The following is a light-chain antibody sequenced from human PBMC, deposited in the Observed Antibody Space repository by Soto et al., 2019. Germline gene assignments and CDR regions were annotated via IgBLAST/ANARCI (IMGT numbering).Light chain of an antibody. J-gene: IGKJ4*01. Sequence: EFVLTQSPGTLSFSRGERSTLSCSASQTVRNNYLAWYQQKPGQAPRLLIYDASSRATGIPDRFSGGGSGTDFTLTISRLEPEDFAVYYCQQFSSYPLTFGGGTKVDIK. CDR1: QTVRNNY. CDR3: QQFSSYPLT. CDR2: DAS. V-gene: IGKV3-20*01.